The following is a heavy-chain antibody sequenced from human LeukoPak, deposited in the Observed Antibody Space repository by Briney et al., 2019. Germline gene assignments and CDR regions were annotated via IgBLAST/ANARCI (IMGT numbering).Heavy chain of an antibody. CDR1: GFTFGDYA. D-gene: IGHD5-24*01. CDR2: IRSDAHGGTI. J-gene: IGHJ3*02. V-gene: IGHV3-49*04. Sequence: GVLRLSCRASGFTFGDYAVNWVRQAPGKGLEWVGFIRSDAHGGTIQYDASVRGRFTISRDDSKTIAYLQMNSLETEDTAVYYCARDISEMGAFDIWGLGTMVTVSS. CDR3: ARDISEMGAFDI.